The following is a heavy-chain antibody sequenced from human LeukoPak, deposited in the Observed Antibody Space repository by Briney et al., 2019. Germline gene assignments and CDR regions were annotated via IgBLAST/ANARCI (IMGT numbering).Heavy chain of an antibody. V-gene: IGHV4-31*03. CDR2: IYYSGST. CDR1: GGSISSGGYY. D-gene: IGHD2-8*01. CDR3: ARDKSIDIVLMVYAYGMDV. J-gene: IGHJ6*02. Sequence: SETLSLTCTVSGGSISSGGYYWSWIRQHPGKGLEWIGYIYYSGSTYYNPSLKSRVTISVDTSKNQFSLKLSSVTAADTAVYYCARDKSIDIVLMVYAYGMDVWGQGTTVTVSS.